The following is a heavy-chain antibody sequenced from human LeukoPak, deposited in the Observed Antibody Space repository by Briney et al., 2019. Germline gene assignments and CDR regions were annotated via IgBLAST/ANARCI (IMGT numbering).Heavy chain of an antibody. CDR2: IYTRGST. J-gene: IGHJ4*02. D-gene: IGHD1/OR15-1a*01. CDR1: GASISSGYYY. V-gene: IGHV4-61*02. Sequence: MPSQTLSLTCTVSGASISSGYYYWSWLRQTAGKGLEWIGRIYTRGSTNYNPSLKSRVTISIDRSKNQFSLELISVTAADTAVYYCARAMEHDAYEAYFDYWGQGTLVTVSS. CDR3: ARAMEHDAYEAYFDY.